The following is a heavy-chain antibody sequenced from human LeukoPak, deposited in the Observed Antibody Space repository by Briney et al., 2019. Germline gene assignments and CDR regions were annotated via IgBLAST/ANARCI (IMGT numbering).Heavy chain of an antibody. CDR2: IIPILGIA. Sequence: GASVKVSCKASGGTFSSDAISWVRQAPGQGLEWMGRIIPILGIANCAQKFQGRVTITADKSTSTAYMELSSLRSEDTAVYYCARDSGLMVRGVIISFYYYYYGMDVWGQGTTVTVSS. CDR1: GGTFSSDA. D-gene: IGHD3-10*01. CDR3: ARDSGLMVRGVIISFYYYYYGMDV. V-gene: IGHV1-69*04. J-gene: IGHJ6*02.